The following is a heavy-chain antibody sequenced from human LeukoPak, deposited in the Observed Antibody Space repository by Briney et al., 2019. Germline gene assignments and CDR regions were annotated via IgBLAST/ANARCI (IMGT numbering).Heavy chain of an antibody. CDR3: ARDEFLIVLGYYYYYMDV. CDR1: GGTFSGYY. V-gene: IGHV4-34*01. J-gene: IGHJ6*03. CDR2: INHSGST. Sequence: SETLSLTCAVYGGTFSGYYWRWIRQPPGKGLEWIGEINHSGSTNYNLSLKSRVTISVDTSMNQFSLKLRSVIAADTAVYYCARDEFLIVLGYYYYYMDVWGKGTTVTVSS. D-gene: IGHD2-15*01.